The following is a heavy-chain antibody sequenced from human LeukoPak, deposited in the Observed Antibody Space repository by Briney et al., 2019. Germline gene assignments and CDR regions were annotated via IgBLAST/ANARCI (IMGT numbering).Heavy chain of an antibody. CDR2: IKSKGDGGTT. V-gene: IGHV3-15*01. J-gene: IGHJ4*02. CDR1: GFTFSNAW. D-gene: IGHD6-13*01. Sequence: GGSLRLSCAASGFTFSNAWMSWVRQAPGKGLEWVGRIKSKGDGGTTDYAAPVKGRFTISRDDSKNTLCLQMNSLKTEDTAVYYCTTIAAAGHFDFRGQGTLVTVSS. CDR3: TTIAAAGHFDF.